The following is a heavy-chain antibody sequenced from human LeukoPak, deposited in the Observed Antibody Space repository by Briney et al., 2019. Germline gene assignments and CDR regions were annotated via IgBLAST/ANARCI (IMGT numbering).Heavy chain of an antibody. CDR3: ARDYCGGDCYSSYFQH. CDR1: GGTFSSYA. J-gene: IGHJ1*01. Sequence: ASVKVSCKASGGTFSSYAISWVRQAPGQGLEWMGGIIPIFGTANYAQKFQGRVTITADESTSTAYMELSSLRSEDTAVYYCARDYCGGDCYSSYFQHWGQGTLVTVSS. CDR2: IIPIFGTA. D-gene: IGHD2-21*01. V-gene: IGHV1-69*01.